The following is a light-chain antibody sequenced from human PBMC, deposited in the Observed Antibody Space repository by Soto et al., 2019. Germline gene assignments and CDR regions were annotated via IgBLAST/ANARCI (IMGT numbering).Light chain of an antibody. Sequence: EIVLTQSPATLSLSPGERATLSCRASQSVSSYLAWYQQKPGQAPRLLIYDASNRPTGSPARFSGSGSVTDFDLTIRSLEPEDFAVYYCQQRSDWPLTFGQGTRLEIK. CDR2: DAS. V-gene: IGKV3-11*01. CDR3: QQRSDWPLT. J-gene: IGKJ5*01. CDR1: QSVSSY.